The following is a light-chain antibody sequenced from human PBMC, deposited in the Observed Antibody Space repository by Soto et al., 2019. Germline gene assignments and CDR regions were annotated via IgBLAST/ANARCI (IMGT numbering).Light chain of an antibody. CDR1: QSISSW. Sequence: DIQMTQSPSTLSASVGDRVTITCRASQSISSWLAWYQKKPGKAPKLLIYDASSLESGVPSRFSGSGSGTEFTLTISSLQPDDFATYYCQQYNSYRGYTFGQGTKLEIK. CDR3: QQYNSYRGYT. CDR2: DAS. J-gene: IGKJ2*01. V-gene: IGKV1-5*01.